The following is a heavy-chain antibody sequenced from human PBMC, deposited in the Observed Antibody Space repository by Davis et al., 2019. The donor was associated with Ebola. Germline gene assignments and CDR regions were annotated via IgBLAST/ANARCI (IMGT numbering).Heavy chain of an antibody. CDR3: ARGFSGSYGLFDYYYGMDV. D-gene: IGHD5-18*01. Sequence: GSLRLSCAASGFTFSSYWMSWVRQAPGKGLEWIGYIYYSGSTNYNPSLKSRVTISVDTSKNQFSLKLSSVTAADTAVYYCARGFSGSYGLFDYYYGMDVWGQGTTVTVSS. V-gene: IGHV4-59*12. J-gene: IGHJ6*02. CDR1: GFTFSSYW. CDR2: IYYSGST.